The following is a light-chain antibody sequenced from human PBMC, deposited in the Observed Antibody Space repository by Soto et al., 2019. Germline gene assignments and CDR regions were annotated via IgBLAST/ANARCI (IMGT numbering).Light chain of an antibody. J-gene: IGKJ5*01. CDR1: QSIGSW. CDR3: QQLNSSPIT. V-gene: IGKV1-5*03. CDR2: KTS. Sequence: DTQMTQSPSTLSASVEDRVTITCRASQSIGSWLAWYQQKPGKAPKLLIYKTSILENGVPSRFSGSGSGTEFTLTISSLQPDDFATYYCQQLNSSPITFGQGRLLEVK.